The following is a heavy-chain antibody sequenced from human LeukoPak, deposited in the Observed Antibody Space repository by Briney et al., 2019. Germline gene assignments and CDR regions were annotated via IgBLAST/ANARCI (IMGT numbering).Heavy chain of an antibody. CDR1: GYTFTSYG. CDR2: INPSGGST. Sequence: ASVKVSCKASGYTFTSYGISWVRQAPGQGLEWMGLINPSGGSTSYAQKFQGRVTMTRDTSTSTVYMELSSLRSEDTAVYYCARDQGRSPKYYYDSSGYSCWGQGTLVTVSS. D-gene: IGHD3-22*01. V-gene: IGHV1-46*01. J-gene: IGHJ4*02. CDR3: ARDQGRSPKYYYDSSGYSC.